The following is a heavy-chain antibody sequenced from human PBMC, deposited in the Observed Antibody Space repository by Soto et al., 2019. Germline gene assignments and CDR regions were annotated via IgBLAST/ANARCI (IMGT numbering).Heavy chain of an antibody. CDR2: ISSSSSYI. V-gene: IGHV3-21*04. Sequence: GGSLRLSCAASGLTFRSYWMNWVRQAPGKGLEWVSSISSSSSYIYYADSVKGRFTISRDNSKNTLYLQMNSLRAEDTAVYYCAKARAQYYDFWSGYPVDYWGQGTLVTVSS. CDR1: GLTFRSYW. J-gene: IGHJ4*02. D-gene: IGHD3-3*01. CDR3: AKARAQYYDFWSGYPVDY.